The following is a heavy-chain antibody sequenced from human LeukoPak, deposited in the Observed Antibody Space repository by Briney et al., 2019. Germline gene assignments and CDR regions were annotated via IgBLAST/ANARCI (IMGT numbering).Heavy chain of an antibody. CDR3: ARGATFYYYYGMDV. CDR1: GHTFTTYY. V-gene: IGHV1-8*02. J-gene: IGHJ6*02. CDR2: MNPNSGNT. Sequence: ASVKVSRKASGHTFTTYYVHLVRQAPGQGLEWMGWMNPNSGNTGYAQKFQGRVTMTRNTSISTAYMELSSLRSEDTAVYYCARGATFYYYYGMDVWGQGTTVTVSS.